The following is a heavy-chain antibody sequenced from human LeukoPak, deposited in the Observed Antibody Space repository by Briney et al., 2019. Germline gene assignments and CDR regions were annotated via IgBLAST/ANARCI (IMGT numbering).Heavy chain of an antibody. CDR2: IYYSGST. J-gene: IGHJ5*02. Sequence: SETLSPTXTVSGGSISSGDYYWSWIRQPPGKGLEWIGYIYYSGSTYYNPSLKSRVTISVDTSKNQFSLKLSSVTAADTAVYYCAREGYDRGFDPWGQGTLVTVSS. V-gene: IGHV4-30-4*08. D-gene: IGHD1-14*01. CDR3: AREGYDRGFDP. CDR1: GGSISSGDYY.